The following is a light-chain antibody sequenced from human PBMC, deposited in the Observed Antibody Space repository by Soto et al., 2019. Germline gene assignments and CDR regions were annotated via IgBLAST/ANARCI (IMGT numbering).Light chain of an antibody. V-gene: IGKV3-11*01. CDR2: DAS. J-gene: IGKJ5*01. Sequence: EIVLTQSPAILSLSPGDGATLSCRASQSIGNFLAWYQQKPGQSPRLPIFDASNRAAGVPARFSGSGSGTDFTLTIRSLEPEDFAVYFCQQRSSGPPITFGQGTRLEIK. CDR1: QSIGNF. CDR3: QQRSSGPPIT.